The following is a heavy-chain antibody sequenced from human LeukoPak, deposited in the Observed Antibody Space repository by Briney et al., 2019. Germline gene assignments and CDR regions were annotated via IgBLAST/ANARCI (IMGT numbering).Heavy chain of an antibody. J-gene: IGHJ6*03. CDR1: GGSFSGYY. V-gene: IGHV4-34*01. CDR3: ARGQVGSTPLRLRYYYYMDV. D-gene: IGHD2-2*01. CDR2: INHSGST. Sequence: SETLSLTCAVYGGSFSGYYWSWIRQPPGKGLEWIGEINHSGSTNYNPSLKSRVTISVDTSKNQFSLKLSSVTAADTAVYYCARGQVGSTPLRLRYYYYMDVWGKGTTVTVSS.